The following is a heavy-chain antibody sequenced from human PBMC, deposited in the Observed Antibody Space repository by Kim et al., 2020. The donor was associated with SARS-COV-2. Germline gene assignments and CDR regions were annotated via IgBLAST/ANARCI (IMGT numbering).Heavy chain of an antibody. CDR3: TTDPERRRCPLWFGCSGDY. CDR1: GFTFSNAW. V-gene: IGHV3-15*01. CDR2: IKSKTDGGTT. Sequence: GGSLRLSCAASGFTFSNAWMSWVRQAPGKGLEWVGRIKSKTDGGTTDYAAPVKGRFTISRDDSKNTLYLQMNSLKTEDTAVYYCTTDPERRRCPLWFGCSGDYWGQGTLVTVSS. J-gene: IGHJ4*02. D-gene: IGHD3-10*01.